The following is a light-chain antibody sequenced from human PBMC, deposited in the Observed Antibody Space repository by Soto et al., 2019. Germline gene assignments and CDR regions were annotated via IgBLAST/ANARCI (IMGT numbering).Light chain of an antibody. CDR2: GAS. Sequence: EIVLTQSPATLSVSPGERVTLSCRASQSVDINLAWYQQKPGQAPRLLIYGASTRATGIPDRFSGSGSGTDFTLTISRLEPEDFAVYYCQQYGSSRALTFGGGTKVDIK. V-gene: IGKV3-20*01. J-gene: IGKJ4*01. CDR3: QQYGSSRALT. CDR1: QSVDIN.